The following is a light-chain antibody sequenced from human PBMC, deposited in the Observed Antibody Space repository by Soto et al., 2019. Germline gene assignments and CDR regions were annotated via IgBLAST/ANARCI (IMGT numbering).Light chain of an antibody. CDR1: LSVLHSSNNVNS. CDR2: RAS. J-gene: IGKJ5*01. V-gene: IGKV4-1*01. CDR3: QQYYTAIA. Sequence: DVVMTQSPDSLAVSLGERATINCKSSLSVLHSSNNVNSLAWYQQKAGQRPKLLIYRASTRESGVPDRISGRGSGTEFTLTISTLQAEDVAVYYYQQYYTAIAFRQGTRLEIK.